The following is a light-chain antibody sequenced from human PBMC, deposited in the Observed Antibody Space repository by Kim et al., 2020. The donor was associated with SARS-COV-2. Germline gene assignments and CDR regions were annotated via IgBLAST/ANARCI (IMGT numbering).Light chain of an antibody. CDR2: TAS. CDR1: QGIVNY. CDR3: QNYNTAPLT. Sequence: GDRVTIICRASQGIVNYLAWYQQKPGKVPTLLIYTASTLQSGVPSRFSGSGSGTDFTLTISNLQPEDVATYYCQNYNTAPLTFGGVTKVDIK. V-gene: IGKV1-27*01. J-gene: IGKJ4*01.